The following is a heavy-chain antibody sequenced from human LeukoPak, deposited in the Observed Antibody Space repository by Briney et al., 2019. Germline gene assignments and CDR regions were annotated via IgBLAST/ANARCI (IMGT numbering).Heavy chain of an antibody. CDR3: ARERRGEFRYHFDY. D-gene: IGHD3-16*01. CDR1: GFTFSTYW. Sequence: GGSLRLSCAASGFTFSTYWMHWVRQAPGKGLVWVSRIDSDGINSYYADSVKGRFTVSRDNAKNTMYLQMNSLRAEDTAVYYCARERRGEFRYHFDYWGQGTLVTVSS. J-gene: IGHJ4*02. V-gene: IGHV3-74*01. CDR2: IDSDGINS.